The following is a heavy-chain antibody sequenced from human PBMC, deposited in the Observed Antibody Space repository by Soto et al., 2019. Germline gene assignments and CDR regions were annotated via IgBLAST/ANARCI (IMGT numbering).Heavy chain of an antibody. CDR2: IHYSGST. J-gene: IGHJ3*02. V-gene: IGHV4-31*03. Sequence: PSETLSLTCSVSGGSISSGGYYWSWIRQHPGKGLEWIGDIHYSGSTYYNPSLKSRVTISVDRSKNQFSLKLSSVTAADTAVYYCARVDYYDSSPSAFDIWGQGTMVTVSS. CDR3: ARVDYYDSSPSAFDI. CDR1: GGSISSGGYY. D-gene: IGHD3-22*01.